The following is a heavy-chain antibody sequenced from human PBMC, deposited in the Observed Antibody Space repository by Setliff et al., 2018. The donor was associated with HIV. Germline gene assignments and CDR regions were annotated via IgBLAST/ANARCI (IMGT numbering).Heavy chain of an antibody. V-gene: IGHV4-59*01. CDR3: AKGGDSSGYYLGR. D-gene: IGHD3-22*01. CDR1: GGSISAYY. J-gene: IGHJ4*02. Sequence: SETLSLTCTVSGGSISAYYWSWIRQPPGKGLEWIGYIYYSGGTTYNPSLKSRVTISVGASKSQFSLNLTSVTVADTALYYCAKGGDSSGYYLGRWGQGTLVTVSS. CDR2: IYYSGGT.